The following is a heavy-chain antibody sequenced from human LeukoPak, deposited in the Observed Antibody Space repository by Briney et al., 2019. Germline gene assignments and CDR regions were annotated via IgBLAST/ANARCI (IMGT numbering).Heavy chain of an antibody. CDR3: AKSANYDILTGYRVDAFDV. CDR2: ISGSGGST. D-gene: IGHD3-9*01. J-gene: IGHJ3*01. Sequence: PGGSLRLSCAAFGFTFSSYAMSWVRQAPGKGLEWVSAISGSGGSTYYADSVKGRFTISRDNSKNTLYLQMNSLRAEDTAVYYCAKSANYDILTGYRVDAFDVWGQGTMVTVSS. CDR1: GFTFSSYA. V-gene: IGHV3-23*01.